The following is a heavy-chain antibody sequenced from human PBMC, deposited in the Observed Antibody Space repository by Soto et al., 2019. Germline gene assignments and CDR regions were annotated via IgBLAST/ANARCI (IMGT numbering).Heavy chain of an antibody. J-gene: IGHJ6*02. CDR1: GFTFSSYG. CDR2: IWYDGSNK. V-gene: IGHV3-33*01. Sequence: VQLVESGGGVVQPGRSLRLSCAASGFTFSSYGMHWVREAPGKGLEWVAVIWYDGSNKYYADSVKGRFTISRDNSKNTLYLQMNSLRAEDTAVYYCARDRVAATRGTYYGMDVWGQGTTVTVSS. CDR3: ARDRVAATRGTYYGMDV. D-gene: IGHD2-15*01.